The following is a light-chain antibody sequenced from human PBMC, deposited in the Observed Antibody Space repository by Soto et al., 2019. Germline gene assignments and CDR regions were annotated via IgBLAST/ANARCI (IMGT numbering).Light chain of an antibody. J-gene: IGKJ3*01. CDR2: DAS. V-gene: IGKV1-33*01. CDR3: QQYDNLPLT. CDR1: QDIGKY. Sequence: DTQMTQSPSSLSASVGDRVTITCQASQDIGKYLNRYQQKPGKAPELLIYDASLVEAGVPSRFSGSGSGTDFTFIISSLQPEDLATYYCQQYDNLPLTFGPGTKVD.